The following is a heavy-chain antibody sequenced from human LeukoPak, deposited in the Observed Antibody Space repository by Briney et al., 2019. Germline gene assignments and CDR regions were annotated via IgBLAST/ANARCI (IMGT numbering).Heavy chain of an antibody. D-gene: IGHD5-24*01. CDR3: ARDPEMATPYYYGMDV. V-gene: IGHV4-59*01. Sequence: PSETLSLPCTVSGGSISSDYWNWIRQPPGKGLEWIGYIYYSGSATYNPSLNNRVTISVDRSKNQFSLRLSSVTAADTAVYYCARDPEMATPYYYGMDVWGQGTTVAVS. CDR1: GGSISSDY. J-gene: IGHJ6*02. CDR2: IYYSGSA.